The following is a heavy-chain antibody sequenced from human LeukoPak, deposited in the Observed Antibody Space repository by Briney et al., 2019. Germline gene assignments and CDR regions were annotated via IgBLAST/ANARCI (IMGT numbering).Heavy chain of an antibody. CDR1: GGSISSYY. D-gene: IGHD1-7*01. V-gene: IGHV4-59*01. Sequence: SETLSLTCTVSGGSISSYYWSWIRQPPGKGLEWIGYIYYSGSTNYNPSHKSRVTISVDTSRNQFSLKPSSVTAADTAVYYCARDLELELPGGYAFDIWGQGTMVTVSS. CDR2: IYYSGST. CDR3: ARDLELELPGGYAFDI. J-gene: IGHJ3*02.